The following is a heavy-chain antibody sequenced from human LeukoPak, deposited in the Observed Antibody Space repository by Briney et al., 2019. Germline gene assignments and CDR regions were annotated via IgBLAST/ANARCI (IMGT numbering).Heavy chain of an antibody. CDR1: GFTFSSYA. D-gene: IGHD3-9*01. Sequence: GGSLRLSCAASGFTFSSYAMSWVRQAPGKGLEWASAISGSGGSTYYADSVKGRFTISRDNSKNTLYLQMNSLRAEDTAAYYCAKDLTTYYDILTGSGIGSFDIWGQGTMVTVSS. J-gene: IGHJ3*02. CDR3: AKDLTTYYDILTGSGIGSFDI. V-gene: IGHV3-23*01. CDR2: ISGSGGST.